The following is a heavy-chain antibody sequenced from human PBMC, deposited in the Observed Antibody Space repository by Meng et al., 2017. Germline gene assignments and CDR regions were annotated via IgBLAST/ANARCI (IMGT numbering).Heavy chain of an antibody. D-gene: IGHD4-17*01. Sequence: GGSLRLSCAASGFTFSSYEMNWVRQAPGKGLEWVSYISSSGSTIYYADSVKGRFTISRDNAKNSLYLQMNSLRAEDTAVYYCARALIYGDYGSYYYYYYGMDVWGQGTTVTVS. J-gene: IGHJ6*02. CDR2: ISSSGSTI. V-gene: IGHV3-48*03. CDR1: GFTFSSYE. CDR3: ARALIYGDYGSYYYYYYGMDV.